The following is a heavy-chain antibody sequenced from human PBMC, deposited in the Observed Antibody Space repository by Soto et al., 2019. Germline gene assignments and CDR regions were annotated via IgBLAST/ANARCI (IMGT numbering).Heavy chain of an antibody. CDR3: ARERVGANDY. J-gene: IGHJ4*02. CDR1: GGTFSNDI. CDR2: MIPNLDTT. V-gene: IGHV1-8*02. Sequence: ASVKVSCKTSGGTFSNDIITWVRQAPGQGLEWMGWMIPNLDTTNYAQKFQGRVTMTRNTSTSTAYMELRSLRSEDTAVYYCARERVGANDYWGQGTLVTVSS. D-gene: IGHD1-26*01.